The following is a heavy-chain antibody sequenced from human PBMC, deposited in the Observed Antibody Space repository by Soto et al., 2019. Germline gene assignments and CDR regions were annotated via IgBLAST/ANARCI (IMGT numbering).Heavy chain of an antibody. Sequence: SETLSLTCTVSGGFISSGGYYWSWIRQHPGKGLEWIGYIYYSGSTYYNPSLKSRVTISVDTSKNQFSLKLSSVTAADTAVYYCATHVTGYCSSTSCYGGSYFDYWGQGTLVTVSS. D-gene: IGHD2-2*01. CDR1: GGFISSGGYY. J-gene: IGHJ4*02. CDR2: IYYSGST. CDR3: ATHVTGYCSSTSCYGGSYFDY. V-gene: IGHV4-31*03.